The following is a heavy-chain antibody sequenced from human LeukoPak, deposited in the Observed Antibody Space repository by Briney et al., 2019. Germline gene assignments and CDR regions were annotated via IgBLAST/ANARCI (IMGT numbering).Heavy chain of an antibody. CDR3: ARRARLYYYDSSGLDY. CDR2: ISGSGGST. D-gene: IGHD3-22*01. CDR1: GFTFSSYA. V-gene: IGHV3-23*01. Sequence: GGSLRLSCAASGFTFSSYAMSWVRQAPGKGLEWVSAISGSGGSTYYADSVKGRFTISRDNSKNTLYLQMNSLRAEDTAVYYCARRARLYYYDSSGLDYWGQGTLVTVSS. J-gene: IGHJ4*02.